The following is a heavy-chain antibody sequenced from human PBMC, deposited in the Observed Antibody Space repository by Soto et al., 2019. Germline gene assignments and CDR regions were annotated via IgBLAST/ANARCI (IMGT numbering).Heavy chain of an antibody. J-gene: IGHJ6*02. Sequence: QVQVVQSGAEVKRPGSSVNVSCKASGGYFNNRQTLNMYPISWVRHAPGQGLEWMGGIIPLFGTTNYAQRFQGRVTITADKATSTNYLELNNVTSDDAAVYYCAKSWGGEIYYSYSAMDVWGQGTTVTVSS. CDR3: AKSWGGEIYYSYSAMDV. D-gene: IGHD3-16*01. CDR2: IIPLFGTT. CDR1: GGYFNNRQTLNMYP. V-gene: IGHV1-69*06.